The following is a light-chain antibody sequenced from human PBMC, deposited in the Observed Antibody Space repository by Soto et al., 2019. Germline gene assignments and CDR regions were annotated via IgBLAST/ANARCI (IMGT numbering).Light chain of an antibody. J-gene: IGKJ5*01. CDR1: QSVSGIY. Sequence: VLPQSPGTLSLSPGERATLSCRASQSVSGIYLAWYQQKPGQAPRLLIYGASSRATGIPDRFSGSGSGTDFTLTISILEPEDFAIYYCQQRQYWPPITFGQVARLEIK. CDR3: QQRQYWPPIT. CDR2: GAS. V-gene: IGKV3D-20*02.